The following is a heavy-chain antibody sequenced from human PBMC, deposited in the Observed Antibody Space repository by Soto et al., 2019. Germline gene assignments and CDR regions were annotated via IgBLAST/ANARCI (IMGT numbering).Heavy chain of an antibody. D-gene: IGHD5-12*01. J-gene: IGHJ3*02. CDR2: IYYSGST. CDR3: ARRETGGYDLIGAFDI. Sequence: SETLSLTCTVSGGSISSSSYYWGWIRQPPGKGLEWIGSIYYSGSTYYNPSLKSRVTISVDTSKNQFSLKLSSVTAADTAVYYCARRETGGYDLIGAFDIWGQGTMVTVSS. CDR1: GGSISSSSYY. V-gene: IGHV4-39*01.